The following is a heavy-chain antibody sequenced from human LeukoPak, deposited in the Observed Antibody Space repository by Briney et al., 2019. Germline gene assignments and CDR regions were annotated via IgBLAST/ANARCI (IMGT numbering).Heavy chain of an antibody. J-gene: IGHJ5*02. V-gene: IGHV4-61*02. CDR1: GGSISSGSYY. CDR2: IYASGST. CDR3: ARGLQRQYCSGGSCFNWFDP. Sequence: SETLSLTCTVSGGSISSGSYYWSWIRQPAGKGLEWIGRIYASGSTNYNPSLKSRVTISVDTSKNQFSLKLSSVSAADTAVYYCARGLQRQYCSGGSCFNWFDPWGQGTLVTVSS. D-gene: IGHD2-15*01.